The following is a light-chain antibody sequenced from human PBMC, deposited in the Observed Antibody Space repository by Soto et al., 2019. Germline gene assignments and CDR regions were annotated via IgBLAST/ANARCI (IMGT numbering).Light chain of an antibody. Sequence: GDRVTITCRASQSISSWLAWYQQKPGKAPKLLIYDASSLESGVPSRFSGSGSGTEFTLTISSLQPDDFATYYCQQYNSYSFTFGPGTKVDIK. J-gene: IGKJ3*01. CDR3: QQYNSYSFT. CDR1: QSISSW. CDR2: DAS. V-gene: IGKV1-5*01.